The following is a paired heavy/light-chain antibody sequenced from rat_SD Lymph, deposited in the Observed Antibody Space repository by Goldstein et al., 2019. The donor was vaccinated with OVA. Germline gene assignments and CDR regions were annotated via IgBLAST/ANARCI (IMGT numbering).Light chain of an antibody. CDR2: EAS. J-gene: IGKJ1*01. V-gene: IGKV3S11*01. CDR3: QQSWDDPRT. Sequence: DTLLTQSPTLAVSPGERVSISCRASKGVSSYMHWYQQKPGQHPKLLIYEASNLVSGVSARFSGSGSGTDFTLTIDPVGADDTATYFCQQSWDDPRTFGGGTKLELK. CDR1: KGVSSY.
Heavy chain of an antibody. D-gene: IGHD2-7*01. CDR1: GYTFTDYW. J-gene: IGHJ3*01. V-gene: IGHV1-36*01. CDR3: SRRNSRGPGFAY. Sequence: QVKLLQSGAALVKPGASVTMSCKTSGYTFTDYWVSWVKQSLGKSLEWIGEIYPNSGTPNFNEEFKGKATLTVDKSTSTAYMELSRLTSEDSAIYYCSRRNSRGPGFAYWGQGTLVTVSS. CDR2: IYPNSGTP.